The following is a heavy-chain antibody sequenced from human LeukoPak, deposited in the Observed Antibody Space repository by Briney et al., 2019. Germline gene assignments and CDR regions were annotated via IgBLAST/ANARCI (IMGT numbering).Heavy chain of an antibody. J-gene: IGHJ4*02. CDR3: AKTPLWFGNPGGYYFDY. D-gene: IGHD3-10*01. V-gene: IGHV3-23*01. CDR2: ISGSRGST. Sequence: GGSLRLSCAASGFTFSSYAMSWVRQAPGKGLEWVSAISGSRGSTYYADSVKGRFTISRDNSKNTLYLQMNSLRAEDTAVYYCAKTPLWFGNPGGYYFDYWGQGTLVTVSS. CDR1: GFTFSSYA.